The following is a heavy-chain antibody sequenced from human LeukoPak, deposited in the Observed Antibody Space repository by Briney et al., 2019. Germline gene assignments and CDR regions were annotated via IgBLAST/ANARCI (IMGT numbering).Heavy chain of an antibody. J-gene: IGHJ5*02. CDR1: GGSISSYY. CDR3: ARGALQWLVRDYNWFDP. D-gene: IGHD6-19*01. Sequence: SETLSLTCTVSGGSISSYYWSWIRQPAGKGLEWIGRIYTSGSTNYNPSLKSRVTMSVDTSKNQFSLKLSSVTAADTAVYYCARGALQWLVRDYNWFDPWGQGTLVTVSS. V-gene: IGHV4-4*07. CDR2: IYTSGST.